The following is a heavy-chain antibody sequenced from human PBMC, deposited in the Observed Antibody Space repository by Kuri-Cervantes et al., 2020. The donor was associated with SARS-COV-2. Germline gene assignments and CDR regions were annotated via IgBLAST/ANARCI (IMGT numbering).Heavy chain of an antibody. J-gene: IGHJ4*02. CDR3: ARRKVYYDFWRGCYGKDYFDY. CDR1: GGSISSYY. D-gene: IGHD3-3*01. V-gene: IGHV4-59*08. CDR2: IYYSGST. Sequence: SETLSLTCTVSGGSISSYYWSWIRQPPGKGMEWIWYIYYSGSTNYNPSLKSRVTISVYTSKNQFSLKLSSVTAADTAVYYCARRKVYYDFWRGCYGKDYFDYWGQGTLVTVSS.